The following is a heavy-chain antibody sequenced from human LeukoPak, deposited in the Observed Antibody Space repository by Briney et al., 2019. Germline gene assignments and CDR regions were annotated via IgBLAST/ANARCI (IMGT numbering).Heavy chain of an antibody. CDR3: ARDKDPGYDFWSGYFSSTTYYGMDV. Sequence: ASVKVSCKASGGTFSSYAISWVRQAPGQGLEWMGGIIPIFGTANYAQKFQGRVTITADESTSTAYMELSSLRSEDTAVYYCARDKDPGYDFWSGYFSSTTYYGMDVWGQGTTVTVSS. CDR1: GGTFSSYA. V-gene: IGHV1-69*01. J-gene: IGHJ6*02. CDR2: IIPIFGTA. D-gene: IGHD3-3*01.